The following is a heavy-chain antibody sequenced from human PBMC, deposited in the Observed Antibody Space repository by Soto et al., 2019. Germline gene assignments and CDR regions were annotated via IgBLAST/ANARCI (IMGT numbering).Heavy chain of an antibody. CDR1: GFMFTSSA. J-gene: IGHJ4*02. V-gene: IGHV1-58*01. CDR3: AAVPVLRFLEWLPDYFDY. Sequence: ASVKVSCKTSGFMFTSSAVQWVRQARGQRLEWIGWLVVGSGNTHYAQHFQERVTLTRDMSTGTAYMELSSLRSEDTAVYYCAAVPVLRFLEWLPDYFDYWGQGTLVTVSS. CDR2: LVVGSGNT. D-gene: IGHD3-3*01.